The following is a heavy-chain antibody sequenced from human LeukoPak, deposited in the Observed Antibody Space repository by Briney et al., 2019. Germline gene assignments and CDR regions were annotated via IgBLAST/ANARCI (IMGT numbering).Heavy chain of an antibody. J-gene: IGHJ3*02. CDR3: AREGPIMITFGMTPGGGPQGFDI. D-gene: IGHD3-16*01. V-gene: IGHV1-18*04. CDR2: ISAYNGNT. Sequence: ASVKVSCKASGYIFTSYGISWVRQAPGQGLEWMGWISAYNGNTNYAQKLQGRVTMTTDTSTSTAYMELRSLRSDDTAVYYCAREGPIMITFGMTPGGGPQGFDIWGQGTMVTVSS. CDR1: GYIFTSYG.